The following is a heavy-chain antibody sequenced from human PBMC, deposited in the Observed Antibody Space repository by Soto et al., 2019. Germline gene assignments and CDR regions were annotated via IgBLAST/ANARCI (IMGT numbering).Heavy chain of an antibody. Sequence: PSETLSLTCTVSGGSISSGGYYWSWIRQHPGKGLEWIGYIYYSGSTYYNPSLKSRVTISVDTSKNQFSLKLSSVTAADTAVYYCARERDRNLRYYYGSGSSLYFDYWGQGTLVTVSS. J-gene: IGHJ4*02. D-gene: IGHD3-10*01. V-gene: IGHV4-31*03. CDR3: ARERDRNLRYYYGSGSSLYFDY. CDR2: IYYSGST. CDR1: GGSISSGGYY.